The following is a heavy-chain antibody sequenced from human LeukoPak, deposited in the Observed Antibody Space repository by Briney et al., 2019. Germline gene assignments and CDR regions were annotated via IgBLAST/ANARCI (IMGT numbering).Heavy chain of an antibody. D-gene: IGHD2-8*01. Sequence: GGSLRLSCAASGFTFSSYAMHWVRQAPGKGLEWVAVISYDGSNKYYADSVKGRFTISRDNSKNTLYLQMNSLRAEDTAVYYCARSGGYCTNGVCKRYYGMDVWGQGTTVTVSS. CDR3: ARSGGYCTNGVCKRYYGMDV. V-gene: IGHV3-30-3*01. CDR1: GFTFSSYA. J-gene: IGHJ6*02. CDR2: ISYDGSNK.